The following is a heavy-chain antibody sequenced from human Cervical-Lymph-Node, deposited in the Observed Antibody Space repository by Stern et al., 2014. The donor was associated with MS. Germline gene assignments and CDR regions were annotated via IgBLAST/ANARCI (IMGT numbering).Heavy chain of an antibody. J-gene: IGHJ4*02. Sequence: VQLVESGGGVVQPGRSLRLSCAASGFTFSSYGMHWVRQAPGKGLEWVAVISYDGSNKSYADSVKGRFTISRDNSKNTLYLQMNSLRAEDTAVYYCAKAGSIAVAGTGIDYWGQGTLVTVSS. CDR3: AKAGSIAVAGTGIDY. CDR1: GFTFSSYG. D-gene: IGHD6-19*01. V-gene: IGHV3-30*18. CDR2: ISYDGSNK.